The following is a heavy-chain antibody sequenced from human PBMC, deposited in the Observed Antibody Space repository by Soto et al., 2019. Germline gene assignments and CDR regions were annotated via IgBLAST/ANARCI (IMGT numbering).Heavy chain of an antibody. Sequence: EVQLLESGGGLVQPGGSLRLSCAASGFTFSSYAMSWVRQAPGKRLEWVSAISSSGGSTYYADSVKGRFTISRDNSKNTLYLQMNSLRAEDTAVYYCAKIGELPNWFDPWGQGTLVTVSS. CDR2: ISSSGGST. CDR1: GFTFSSYA. CDR3: AKIGELPNWFDP. V-gene: IGHV3-23*01. J-gene: IGHJ5*02. D-gene: IGHD2-2*01.